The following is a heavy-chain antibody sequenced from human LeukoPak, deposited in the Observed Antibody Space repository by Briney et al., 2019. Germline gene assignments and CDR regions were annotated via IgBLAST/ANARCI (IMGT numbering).Heavy chain of an antibody. CDR2: INPNSGGT. CDR1: GYTFTGYY. D-gene: IGHD2-2*01. CDR3: ARETADIVVVPALD. J-gene: IGHJ4*02. Sequence: ASVKVSCKASGYTFTGYYMHWVRQAPGQGLEWMGWINPNSGGTNYAQKFQGMVTMTRDTSISTAYMELSRLRSDDTAVYYCARETADIVVVPALDWGQGTLVTVSS. V-gene: IGHV1-2*02.